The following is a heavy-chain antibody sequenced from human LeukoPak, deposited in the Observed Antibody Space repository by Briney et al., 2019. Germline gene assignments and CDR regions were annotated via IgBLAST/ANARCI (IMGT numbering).Heavy chain of an antibody. CDR3: ARGEMASVLFDY. CDR2: IYYSGST. D-gene: IGHD5-24*01. V-gene: IGHV4-31*03. CDR1: GGSISSGGYY. J-gene: IGHJ4*02. Sequence: SETLSLTCTVSGGSISSGGYYWSWIRQHPGKGLEWIGYIYYSGSTYYNPSLTSRVTLSVDTSKNQFSLNLRSVTAADTAMYYCARGEMASVLFDYWGQGTLVAVSS.